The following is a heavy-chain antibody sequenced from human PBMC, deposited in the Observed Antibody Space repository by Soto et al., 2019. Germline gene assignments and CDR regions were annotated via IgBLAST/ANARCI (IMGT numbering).Heavy chain of an antibody. CDR1: GYTFANDY. V-gene: IGHV1-46*01. J-gene: IGHJ4*02. D-gene: IGHD2-15*01. CDR3: AREYCSGGSCYGGDY. CDR2: INTNNSAT. Sequence: ASVKVSCKASGYTFANDYIHWVRQVPGQGLEWMGRINTNNSATLYAQKFQDRVTMTTDTSTSTAYMELRSLRSDDTAVYYCAREYCSGGSCYGGDYWGQGTLVTVSS.